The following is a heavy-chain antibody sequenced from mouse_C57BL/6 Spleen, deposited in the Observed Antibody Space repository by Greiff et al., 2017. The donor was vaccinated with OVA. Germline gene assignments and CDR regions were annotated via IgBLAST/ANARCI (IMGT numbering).Heavy chain of an antibody. D-gene: IGHD1-1*01. Sequence: VQLQQSGPELVKPGASVKISCKASGYAFSSSWMNWVKQRPGKGLEWIGRIYPGDGDTNYNGKFKGKATLTADKSSSTAYMQLSSLTSEDSAVYFCARTATVVAPHSYFDVWGTGTTVTVSS. CDR1: GYAFSSSW. V-gene: IGHV1-82*01. CDR2: IYPGDGDT. CDR3: ARTATVVAPHSYFDV. J-gene: IGHJ1*03.